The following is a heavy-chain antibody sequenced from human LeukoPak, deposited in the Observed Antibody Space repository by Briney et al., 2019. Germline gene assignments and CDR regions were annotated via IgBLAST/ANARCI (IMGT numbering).Heavy chain of an antibody. CDR1: GFTFSSYS. J-gene: IGHJ4*02. D-gene: IGHD4-17*01. CDR3: ARDLGYYGDLDY. Sequence: GGSPRLSCAASGFTFSSYSMNWVRQAPGKGLEWVSSITSSSSYIYYADSVKGRFTISRDNAKNSLYLQMNSLRAEDTAVYYCARDLGYYGDLDYWGQGTLVTVSS. CDR2: ITSSSSYI. V-gene: IGHV3-21*01.